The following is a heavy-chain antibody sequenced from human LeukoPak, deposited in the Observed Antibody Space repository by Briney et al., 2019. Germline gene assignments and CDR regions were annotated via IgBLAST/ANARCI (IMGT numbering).Heavy chain of an antibody. CDR2: ISASGGST. CDR1: GFTFSSYA. Sequence: GGSLRLSCAASGFTFSSYAMSWVRQAPGKGLEWVSSISASGGSTYYADSVKGRFTISRDNSKNTLYLQMNSLRAEDTAVYYCAKWGYCSSTSCYNYYYYYGMDVWGQGTTVTVSS. V-gene: IGHV3-23*01. CDR3: AKWGYCSSTSCYNYYYYYGMDV. J-gene: IGHJ6*02. D-gene: IGHD2-2*01.